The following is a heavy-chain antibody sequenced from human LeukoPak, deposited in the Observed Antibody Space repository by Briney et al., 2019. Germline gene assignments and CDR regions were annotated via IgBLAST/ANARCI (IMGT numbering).Heavy chain of an antibody. J-gene: IGHJ4*02. D-gene: IGHD4/OR15-4a*01. Sequence: SETLSLTCTVSGGSINSGDYYWSWIRQLPGKGLEWIGYIYYSGSTYYPPSLRSRVTISVDTSKNQFSLRLSSVTAADTAVYYCSVTTRYSANCYFDYWGQGALVTVSS. CDR3: SVTTRYSANCYFDY. CDR1: GGSINSGDYY. V-gene: IGHV4-31*03. CDR2: IYYSGST.